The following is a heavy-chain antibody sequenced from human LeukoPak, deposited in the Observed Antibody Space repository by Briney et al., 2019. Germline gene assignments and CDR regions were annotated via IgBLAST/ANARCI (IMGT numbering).Heavy chain of an antibody. Sequence: GSSVKVSCKASGGTFGSYAISWVRQAPGQGLEWMGRIIPILGIANYAQKFQGRVTITADKSTSTAYMELSSLRSEDTAVYYCAREPESGIHADYWGQGTLVTVSS. V-gene: IGHV1-69*04. CDR3: AREPESGIHADY. CDR1: GGTFGSYA. J-gene: IGHJ4*02. CDR2: IIPILGIA.